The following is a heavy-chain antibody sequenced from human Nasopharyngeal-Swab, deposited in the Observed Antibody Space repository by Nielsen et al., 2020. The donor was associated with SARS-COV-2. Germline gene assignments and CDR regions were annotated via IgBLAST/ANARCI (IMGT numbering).Heavy chain of an antibody. D-gene: IGHD6-13*01. CDR1: GFTVSSNH. CDR2: IYSGGST. Sequence: EGSLRLSCAASGFTVSSNHMSWVRQAPGKGLEWVSVIYSGGSTYYADSVKGRFTISRDNSRNALYLQMNSLRAEDTAVYYCARGISISYSSSFSAFDIWGQGTMVTVSS. V-gene: IGHV3-53*01. CDR3: ARGISISYSSSFSAFDI. J-gene: IGHJ3*02.